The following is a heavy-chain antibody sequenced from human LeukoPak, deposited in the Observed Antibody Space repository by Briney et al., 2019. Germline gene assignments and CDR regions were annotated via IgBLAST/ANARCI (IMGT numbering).Heavy chain of an antibody. J-gene: IGHJ2*01. D-gene: IGHD7-27*01. V-gene: IGHV1-2*02. CDR3: ARFGSNWGFRYFDL. CDR2: INPNSGGT. Sequence: ASVKASCKASGYTFTGYYMHWVRQAPGQGLEWMGWINPNSGGTNYAQKFQGRVTMTRDTSISTAYMELSRLRSDDTAVYYCARFGSNWGFRYFDLWGRGTLVTVSS. CDR1: GYTFTGYY.